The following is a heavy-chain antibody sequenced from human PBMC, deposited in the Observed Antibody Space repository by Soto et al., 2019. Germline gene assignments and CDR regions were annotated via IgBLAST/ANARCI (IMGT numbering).Heavy chain of an antibody. CDR2: IDPSDSYT. CDR3: ARHEDSNYPQTYYYYGMDV. J-gene: IGHJ6*02. D-gene: IGHD4-4*01. Sequence: PGESLKISCKGSGYSFTSYWISWVRQMPGKGLEWMGRIDPSDSYTNYSPSFQGHVTISADKSISTAYLQWSSLKASDTAMYYCARHEDSNYPQTYYYYGMDVWGQGTTVTVSS. CDR1: GYSFTSYW. V-gene: IGHV5-10-1*01.